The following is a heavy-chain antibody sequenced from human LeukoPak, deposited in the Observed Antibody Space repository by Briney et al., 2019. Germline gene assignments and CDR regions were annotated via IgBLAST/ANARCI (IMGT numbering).Heavy chain of an antibody. J-gene: IGHJ6*02. CDR1: GFTFDDYA. CDR3: AREQLSPQIYYYYYGMDV. D-gene: IGHD6-13*01. Sequence: PGGSLRLSCAASGFTFDDYAMHWVRQAPGKGLEWVSSISWNSGSIGYADAVKGRFTISRDNAKNSLYLQMNSLRAEDTAVYYCAREQLSPQIYYYYYGMDVWGQGTTVTVSS. CDR2: ISWNSGSI. V-gene: IGHV3-9*01.